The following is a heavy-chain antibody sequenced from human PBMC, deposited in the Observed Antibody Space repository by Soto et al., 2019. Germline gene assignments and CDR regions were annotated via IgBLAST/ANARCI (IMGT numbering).Heavy chain of an antibody. CDR1: GLTFSSYG. CDR2: VSYDEITK. J-gene: IGHJ4*02. D-gene: IGHD5-18*01. CDR3: AKPLGLLRRAMAQGSDY. Sequence: PGGSLRLSCAASGLTFSSYGMNWVRQAPGKGLEWVAVVSYDEITKYYADSVKGRFTISRDNSKNTVYLQMNSLRPEDTAVYYCAKPLGLLRRAMAQGSDYWGQGTLVTVSS. V-gene: IGHV3-30*18.